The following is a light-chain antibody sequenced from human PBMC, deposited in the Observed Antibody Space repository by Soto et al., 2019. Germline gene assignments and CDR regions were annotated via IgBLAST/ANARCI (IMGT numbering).Light chain of an antibody. J-gene: IGLJ1*01. CDR1: RGDVGYYNY. CDR2: DVS. V-gene: IGLV2-11*01. Sequence: QSALTQPRSVSGSPGQSVTISCTGTRGDVGYYNYVSWYQQHPGKAPKVMIYDVSERPSGVPDRFSGSKSGNTASLTISGLQAEDEADYYCCSYAGSPRYVFGTGTKLTVL. CDR3: CSYAGSPRYV.